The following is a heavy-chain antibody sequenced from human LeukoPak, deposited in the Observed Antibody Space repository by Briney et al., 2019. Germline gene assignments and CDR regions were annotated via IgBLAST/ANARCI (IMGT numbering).Heavy chain of an antibody. CDR1: GGSFSGYY. Sequence: SETLSLTRAVYGGSFSGYYWSWIRQPPGKGLEWIGEINHSGSTNYNPSLKSRVTISVDTSKNQFSLKLSSVTAADTAVYYCARDRSYYGSGASLVYWGQGTLVTVSS. CDR3: ARDRSYYGSGASLVY. CDR2: INHSGST. V-gene: IGHV4-34*01. D-gene: IGHD3-10*01. J-gene: IGHJ4*02.